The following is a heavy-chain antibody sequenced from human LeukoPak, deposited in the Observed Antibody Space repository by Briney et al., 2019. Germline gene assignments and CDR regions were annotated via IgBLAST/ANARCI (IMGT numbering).Heavy chain of an antibody. Sequence: GASVKVSCKASGYTFTSYGISWVRQAPGQGLEWMGGIIPIFGTANYAQKFQGRVTITTDESTSTAYMELSSLRSEDTAVYYCARGAPRWNYGGYYYYMDVWGKGTTVTVSS. CDR2: IIPIFGTA. CDR1: GYTFTSYG. J-gene: IGHJ6*03. CDR3: ARGAPRWNYGGYYYYMDV. D-gene: IGHD1-7*01. V-gene: IGHV1-69*05.